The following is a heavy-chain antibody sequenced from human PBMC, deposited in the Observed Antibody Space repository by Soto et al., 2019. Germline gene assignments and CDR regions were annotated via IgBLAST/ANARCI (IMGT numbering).Heavy chain of an antibody. CDR2: INPNSGGT. J-gene: IGHJ4*02. V-gene: IGHV1-2*02. CDR3: ARFLTGTSYYFDY. CDR1: GYTFTGYY. D-gene: IGHD1-20*01. Sequence: ASVKVSCKVSGYTFTGYYMHWVRQAPGQGLEWMGWINPNSGGTNYAQKFQGRVTMTRDTSISTAYMELSRLRSDDTAVYYCARFLTGTSYYFDYWGQGTLVTVSS.